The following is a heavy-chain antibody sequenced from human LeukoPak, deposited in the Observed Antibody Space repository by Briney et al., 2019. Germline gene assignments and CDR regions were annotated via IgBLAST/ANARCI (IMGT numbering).Heavy chain of an antibody. CDR1: GFTFSSYA. D-gene: IGHD6-13*01. CDR2: ISYDGSNK. V-gene: IGHV3-30-3*01. Sequence: GGSLRLSCAASGFTFSSYAMHWVRQAPGKGLEWVAVISYDGSNKYYADSVKGRFTISRDNSKNTLYLQMNSLRAEDTAVYYCARDLGIYSSSWSYFDYWGQGTLVTVSS. J-gene: IGHJ4*02. CDR3: ARDLGIYSSSWSYFDY.